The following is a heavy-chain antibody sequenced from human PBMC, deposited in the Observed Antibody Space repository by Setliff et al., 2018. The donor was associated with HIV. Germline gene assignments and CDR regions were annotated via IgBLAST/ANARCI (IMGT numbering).Heavy chain of an antibody. J-gene: IGHJ2*01. Sequence: GGSLRLSCAASGFSFSSYWMHWVRQAPGKGLVWVSRVNRDGSSTTYADSAKGRFTISRDNAKNTLYLQMNSLRVEDTAVFYCARGGGSYDYWYFDLWGRGTLVTVSS. D-gene: IGHD1-26*01. CDR1: GFSFSSYW. V-gene: IGHV3-74*01. CDR3: ARGGGSYDYWYFDL. CDR2: VNRDGSST.